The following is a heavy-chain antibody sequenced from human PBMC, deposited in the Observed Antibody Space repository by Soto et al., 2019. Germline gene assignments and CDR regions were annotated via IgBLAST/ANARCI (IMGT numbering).Heavy chain of an antibody. J-gene: IGHJ4*02. CDR3: AREKSGYYDY. CDR1: GYTFTSYD. V-gene: IGHV1-8*01. CDR2: MNPNSDNT. Sequence: ASVKVSCNASGYTFTSYDINWVRQATGQGLEWMGWMNPNSDNTGYAQKFQGRVTMTRNTSISTAYMELSSLRSEDTAAYYCAREKSGYYDYWGQGTLVTVSS. D-gene: IGHD3-3*01.